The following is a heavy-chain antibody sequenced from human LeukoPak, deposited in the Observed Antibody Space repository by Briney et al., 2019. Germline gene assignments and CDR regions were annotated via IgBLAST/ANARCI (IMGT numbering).Heavy chain of an antibody. CDR1: GGSISSGGYS. D-gene: IGHD1-26*01. CDR3: ARGSGSYWEGFDY. Sequence: SQTLSLTCAVSGGSISSGGYSWSWIRQPPGKGLEWIGYIYHSGSTYYNPSLKSRVTISVDTSKNQFSLKLSSVTAADTAVYYCARGSGSYWEGFDYWGQGTLVTVSS. CDR2: IYHSGST. J-gene: IGHJ4*02. V-gene: IGHV4-30-2*01.